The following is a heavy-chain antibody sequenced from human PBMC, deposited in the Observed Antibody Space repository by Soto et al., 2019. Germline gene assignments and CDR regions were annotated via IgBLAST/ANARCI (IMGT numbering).Heavy chain of an antibody. CDR2: INPNSGGT. D-gene: IGHD1-20*01. Sequence: ASVKGSCKASGYTFTGYYMHWVRQAPGQGLEWMGWINPNSGGTNYAQKFQGWVTMTRDTSISTAYMELSRLRSDDTAVCYCARAPNWKDYYYYMDVWGKGTTVTVSS. CDR1: GYTFTGYY. V-gene: IGHV1-2*04. CDR3: ARAPNWKDYYYYMDV. J-gene: IGHJ6*03.